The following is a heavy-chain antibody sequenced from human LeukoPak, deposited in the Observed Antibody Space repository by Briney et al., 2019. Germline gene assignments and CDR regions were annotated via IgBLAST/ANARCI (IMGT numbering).Heavy chain of an antibody. CDR2: ISAYNGNT. CDR1: GYTFTSYG. Sequence: GASVKVSRKASGYTFTSYGISWVRQAPGQGLEWMGWISAYNGNTNYAQKLQGRVTMTTDTSTSTAYMELRSLRSDDTAAYYCARGMYSGSYYVTLFDYWGQGTLVTVSS. V-gene: IGHV1-18*01. CDR3: ARGMYSGSYYVTLFDY. J-gene: IGHJ4*02. D-gene: IGHD1-26*01.